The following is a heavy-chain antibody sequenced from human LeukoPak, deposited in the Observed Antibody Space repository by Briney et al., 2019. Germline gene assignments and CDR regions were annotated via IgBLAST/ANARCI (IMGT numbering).Heavy chain of an antibody. CDR1: GLNFSFYS. J-gene: IGHJ4*02. CDR2: ITSSSRYI. Sequence: PGGSLRLSCTASGLNFSFYSLNWVRQAPGKGLEWVSSITSSSRYIYYADSVKGRFTISRDNSKNTVDLQMNNLRVDDTAIYYCAKDHANTPVVTNWGQGILVSVSS. V-gene: IGHV3-21*04. CDR3: AKDHANTPVVTN. D-gene: IGHD2-21*02.